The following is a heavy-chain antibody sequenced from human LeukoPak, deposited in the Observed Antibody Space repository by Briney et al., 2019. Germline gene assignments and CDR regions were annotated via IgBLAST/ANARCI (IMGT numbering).Heavy chain of an antibody. V-gene: IGHV1-46*01. Sequence: GASVKVSCKASGYTFTSYGISWVRQALGQGLEWMGIINPSGGSTNFAQKFQGRVTMTTDTSTITVYMELSSLRSEDTAVYYCARWTTTYLDYWGQGTLVTVSS. J-gene: IGHJ4*02. CDR1: GYTFTSYG. D-gene: IGHD4-11*01. CDR3: ARWTTTYLDY. CDR2: INPSGGST.